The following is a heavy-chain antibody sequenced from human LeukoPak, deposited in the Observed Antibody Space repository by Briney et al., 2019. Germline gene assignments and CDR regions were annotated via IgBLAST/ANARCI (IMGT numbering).Heavy chain of an antibody. Sequence: SETLSLTCAVSGGSISSSNWWSWVRQPPGKGLEWIGEIYHSGSTNYNPSLKSRVTISVDKSKNQFSLKLSSVTAADTAVYYCARDPHCSSTSCYGPLIGWFDPWGQGTLVTVSS. CDR2: IYHSGST. CDR3: ARDPHCSSTSCYGPLIGWFDP. D-gene: IGHD2-2*01. V-gene: IGHV4-4*02. CDR1: GGSISSSNW. J-gene: IGHJ5*02.